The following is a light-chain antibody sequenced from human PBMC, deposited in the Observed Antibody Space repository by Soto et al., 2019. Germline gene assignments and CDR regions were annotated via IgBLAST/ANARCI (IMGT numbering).Light chain of an antibody. CDR2: GAS. Sequence: EIVLTQSPGTLSLSPGERATLSCRASQSVSTNYLAWYQHKPGQAPRLLIYGASSRATGIPDRFSGSGSGTDFTLTISRLEPEDFAVYYCQQYCSSPWTFGQGTKVEIK. CDR3: QQYCSSPWT. CDR1: QSVSTNY. J-gene: IGKJ1*01. V-gene: IGKV3-20*01.